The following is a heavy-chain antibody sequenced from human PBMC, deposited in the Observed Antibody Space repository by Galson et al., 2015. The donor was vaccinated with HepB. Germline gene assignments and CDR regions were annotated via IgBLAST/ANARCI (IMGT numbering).Heavy chain of an antibody. Sequence: CAISGDSVSSDSAAWNWIRQSPSRGLEWLGRTYYRSNWYNDYAVSVKSRITINPDTSKNQFSLQLKSVTPEGTAVYYCARDGDTGPRVGVFDIWGQGTMVTVSS. CDR2: TYYRSNWYN. V-gene: IGHV6-1*01. CDR1: GDSVSSDSAA. J-gene: IGHJ3*02. CDR3: ARDGDTGPRVGVFDI. D-gene: IGHD1-1*01.